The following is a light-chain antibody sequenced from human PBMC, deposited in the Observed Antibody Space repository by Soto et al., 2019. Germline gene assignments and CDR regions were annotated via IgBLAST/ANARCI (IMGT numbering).Light chain of an antibody. CDR3: QQRSNWPPIT. Sequence: EIVLTQSPDTLSLSPGEGASLSCRASQSVSSYLAWYQQKPGQAPRLLIYDASNRATGIPARFSGSGSGTDFTLTISSLEPEDFAVYYCQQRSNWPPITFGQGTRLEIK. J-gene: IGKJ5*01. CDR2: DAS. CDR1: QSVSSY. V-gene: IGKV3-11*01.